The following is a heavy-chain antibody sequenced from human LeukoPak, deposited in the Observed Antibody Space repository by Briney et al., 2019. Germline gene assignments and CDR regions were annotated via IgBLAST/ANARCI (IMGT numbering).Heavy chain of an antibody. V-gene: IGHV4-39*02. Sequence: SETLSLTCTVSGGSISSSSYYWGWIRQPPGKGLEWIGSIYYSGSTYYNPSLKSRVTISVDTSKNQFSLKLSSVTAADTAVYYCARESHIAAAGTLWFDPWGQGTLVTVSS. CDR1: GGSISSSSYY. J-gene: IGHJ5*02. CDR3: ARESHIAAAGTLWFDP. CDR2: IYYSGST. D-gene: IGHD6-13*01.